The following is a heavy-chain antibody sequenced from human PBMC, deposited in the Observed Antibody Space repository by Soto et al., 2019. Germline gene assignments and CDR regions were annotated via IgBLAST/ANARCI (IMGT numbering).Heavy chain of an antibody. CDR1: GFIFDEYA. CDR3: AKELMWGGEVDYYGMDV. J-gene: IGHJ6*02. V-gene: IGHV3-9*01. Sequence: EMELEESGGGVVQPGGSLRLSCTASGFIFDEYAMHWVRQVPGKGLEWVSGICWNSGTTGYADSVKGRFTISRDNAKNSLYLQMNSRRVEDTALYYCAKELMWGGEVDYYGMDVWGQGTTVSVSS. CDR2: ICWNSGTT. D-gene: IGHD3-16*01.